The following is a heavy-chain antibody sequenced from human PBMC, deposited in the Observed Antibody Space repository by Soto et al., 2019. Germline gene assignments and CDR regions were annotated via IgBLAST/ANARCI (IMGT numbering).Heavy chain of an antibody. CDR1: GFTFSSYG. Sequence: QVQLVESGGGVVQPGRSLRLSCAASGFTFSSYGMHWVRQAPGKGLEWVAVIWHDGSNKYYADSVKGRFTISRDNSKNTLYLQMNSLRAEDTAVYYCARVFDPDAFDIWGQGTMVTVSS. D-gene: IGHD3-16*01. V-gene: IGHV3-33*01. CDR3: ARVFDPDAFDI. J-gene: IGHJ3*02. CDR2: IWHDGSNK.